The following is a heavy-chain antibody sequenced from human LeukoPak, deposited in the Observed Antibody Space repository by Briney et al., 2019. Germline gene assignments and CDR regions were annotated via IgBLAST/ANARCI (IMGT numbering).Heavy chain of an antibody. D-gene: IGHD6-13*01. CDR2: IYHSGST. V-gene: IGHV4-4*02. Sequence: SGTLSLTCAVSGGSISSSNWWSWVRQPPGKGLEWIGEIYHSGSTNYNPSLKSRVTISVDTSKNQFSLKLSSVTAADTAVYYCAREAGSSSGVWFDPWGQGTLVTVSS. J-gene: IGHJ5*02. CDR3: AREAGSSSGVWFDP. CDR1: GGSISSSNW.